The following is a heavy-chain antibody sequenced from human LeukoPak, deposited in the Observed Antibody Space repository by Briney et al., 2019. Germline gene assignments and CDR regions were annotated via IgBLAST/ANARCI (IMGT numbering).Heavy chain of an antibody. V-gene: IGHV3-30*18. CDR2: ISYDGSNK. CDR1: GFTFSSYG. CDR3: AKDLHRTYCSSTSCYTEFFDY. Sequence: GGSLRLSCAASGFTFSSYGMHWVRQAPGKGLEWVAVISYDGSNKYYADSVKGRFTISRDNSKSTLYLQMNSLRAEDTAVYYCAKDLHRTYCSSTSCYTEFFDYWGQGTLVTVSS. J-gene: IGHJ4*02. D-gene: IGHD2-2*02.